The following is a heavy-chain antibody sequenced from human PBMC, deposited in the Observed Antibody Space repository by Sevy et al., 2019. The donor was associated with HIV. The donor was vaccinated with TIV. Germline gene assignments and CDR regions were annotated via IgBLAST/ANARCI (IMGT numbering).Heavy chain of an antibody. D-gene: IGHD1-1*01. J-gene: IGHJ4*02. CDR3: ARRPGGVRHFDY. Sequence: GESLKISCKGSGYSFNTYWIGWVRQMPGKGLEWMGIIYPGGSNSRYSPSFQGQVTISADKSISTAYLQLSSLKASDTAMYYCARRPGGVRHFDYWGQGTLVTVSS. CDR2: IYPGGSNS. V-gene: IGHV5-51*01. CDR1: GYSFNTYW.